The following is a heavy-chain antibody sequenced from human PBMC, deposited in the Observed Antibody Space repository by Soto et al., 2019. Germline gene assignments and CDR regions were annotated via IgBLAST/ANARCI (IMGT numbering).Heavy chain of an antibody. V-gene: IGHV3-30-3*01. Sequence: GGSLRLSCAASGFTFSGYAMHWVRQAPGKGLEWVAVISYDGSNKYYADSVKGRFTISRDNSKNTLYLQMNSLRAEDTAVYYCAREARYTAFDYWGQGTLVTVSS. J-gene: IGHJ4*02. CDR1: GFTFSGYA. D-gene: IGHD1-1*01. CDR2: ISYDGSNK. CDR3: AREARYTAFDY.